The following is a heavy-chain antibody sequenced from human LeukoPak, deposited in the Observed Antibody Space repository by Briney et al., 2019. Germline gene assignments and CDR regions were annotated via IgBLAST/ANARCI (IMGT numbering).Heavy chain of an antibody. CDR1: GFSFISYG. D-gene: IGHD4-17*01. V-gene: IGHV3-30*18. J-gene: IGHJ4*02. Sequence: SGGSLRLSCAASGFSFISYGMHWVRQAPGKGLEWVGVISDDGRNKEYADSVKGRFTISRDNSKDTLYLQMNSLRDEDTAVYYCAKRPSDYGDYVTYFDYWGQGTLVTVSS. CDR2: ISDDGRNK. CDR3: AKRPSDYGDYVTYFDY.